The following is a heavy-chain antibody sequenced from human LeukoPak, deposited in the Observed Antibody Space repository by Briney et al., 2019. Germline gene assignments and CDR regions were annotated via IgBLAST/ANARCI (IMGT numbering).Heavy chain of an antibody. J-gene: IGHJ6*03. Sequence: SGGSLRLSCAASGFTFRSYAMHWVRQAPGKGLEWVAFISYDGSDKYYADSVKGRFSISRDNSNNTLYLQMNSLRAEDTAVYYCARYDYMDVWGKGTTVTVSS. CDR3: ARYDYMDV. CDR1: GFTFRSYA. V-gene: IGHV3-30*04. CDR2: ISYDGSDK.